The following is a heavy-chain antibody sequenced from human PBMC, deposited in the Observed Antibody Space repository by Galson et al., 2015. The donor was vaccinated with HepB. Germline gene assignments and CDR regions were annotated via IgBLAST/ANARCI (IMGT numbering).Heavy chain of an antibody. V-gene: IGHV4-39*07. CDR1: GGYINTNSYS. CDR3: ARGRRSVSGRLGGVAHFFDD. Sequence: ETLSLTCSVSGGYINTNSYSWGWIRQPPGKGLEWIGSMYYSGDTFYNPSLKSRLTMSLDTAKNQISVKLTSVTAADTAIYYCARGRRSVSGRLGGVAHFFDDWGQGSLVSVSS. D-gene: IGHD3-3*01. CDR2: MYYSGDT. J-gene: IGHJ4*02.